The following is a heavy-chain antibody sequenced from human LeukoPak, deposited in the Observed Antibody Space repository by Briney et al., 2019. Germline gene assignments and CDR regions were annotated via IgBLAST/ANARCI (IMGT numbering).Heavy chain of an antibody. D-gene: IGHD2-15*01. V-gene: IGHV4-34*01. CDR2: INHSGST. Sequence: SEALSLTSAVYGGSFSGYYWSWIRQPPGKGLEWIGEINHSGSTNYNPPLKSRVTISVDTSKNQFSLKLSSVTAADTAVYYCAREGVVGAYGHFDYWGQGTLVTVSS. CDR1: GGSFSGYY. J-gene: IGHJ4*02. CDR3: AREGVVGAYGHFDY.